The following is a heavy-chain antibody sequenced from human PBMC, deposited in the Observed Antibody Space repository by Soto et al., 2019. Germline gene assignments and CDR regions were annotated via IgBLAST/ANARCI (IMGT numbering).Heavy chain of an antibody. J-gene: IGHJ4*02. CDR3: AREPYVDYSGY. Sequence: QVQLVQSGAEVKKPGSSVKVSCKASGVTFSSYSINWMRQAPGQGLEWMGRITPILGIANYAQKFQDRVTITADKSTSTAYMELSSLRSEDTAVYYCAREPYVDYSGYWGQGTLVTVSS. CDR1: GVTFSSYS. D-gene: IGHD3-16*01. CDR2: ITPILGIA. V-gene: IGHV1-69*08.